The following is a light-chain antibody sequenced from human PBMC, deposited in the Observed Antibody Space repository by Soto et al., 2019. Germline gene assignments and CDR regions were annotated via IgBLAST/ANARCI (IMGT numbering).Light chain of an antibody. CDR2: DVS. V-gene: IGLV1-44*01. J-gene: IGLJ1*01. CDR1: RSNVGRNS. CDR3: CSYAGSYPYV. Sequence: QSVVTQPPSASQTPGQRVTISCSGSRSNVGRNSVSWYQHVPGTAPKLMIYDVSKRPSGVPDRFSGSKSGNTASLTISGLQAEDDADYYCCSYAGSYPYVFGTGTKLTVL.